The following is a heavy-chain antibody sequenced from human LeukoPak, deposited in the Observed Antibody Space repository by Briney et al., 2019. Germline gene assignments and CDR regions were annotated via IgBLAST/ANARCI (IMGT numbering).Heavy chain of an antibody. J-gene: IGHJ3*02. Sequence: LETLSLTCAVYGVSFSGYYLSWIRQPAGKGLEWIGRISPSGSTNSNPSLKSRVTMSGDTSKNQFSLKLSFVTAADTAVYYCARGGSSGWTAHDAFDIWGQGTMVTVSS. CDR3: ARGGSSGWTAHDAFDI. V-gene: IGHV4-59*10. D-gene: IGHD6-19*01. CDR1: GVSFSGYY. CDR2: ISPSGST.